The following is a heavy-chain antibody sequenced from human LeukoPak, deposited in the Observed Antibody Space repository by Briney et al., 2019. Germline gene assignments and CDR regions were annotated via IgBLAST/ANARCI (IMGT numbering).Heavy chain of an antibody. D-gene: IGHD6-13*01. J-gene: IGHJ4*02. CDR1: GGSIGNYF. CDR3: ASGSSSWTTFDY. V-gene: IGHV4-4*07. Sequence: PSETLFLTCTVSGGSIGNYFWSWIRQPAGKGLEWIGRIYTSGNTNYSPSLKSRVTMSVDKSKNQISLKLSSVAAADTAVYYCASGSSSWTTFDYWGQGTLVTVSS. CDR2: IYTSGNT.